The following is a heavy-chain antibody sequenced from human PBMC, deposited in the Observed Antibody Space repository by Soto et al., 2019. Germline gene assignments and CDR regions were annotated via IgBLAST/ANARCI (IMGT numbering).Heavy chain of an antibody. V-gene: IGHV3-48*02. Sequence: GGSLRLSCAASGFTFSAYSMNWVRQAPGKGLEWVSYIISSSSTIYYVDSVKGRFTISRDNAKNSVYLQMNSLRDEDTAVYYCARDRPADYWGQGTLVTVSS. CDR1: GFTFSAYS. J-gene: IGHJ4*02. CDR3: ARDRPADY. CDR2: IISSSSTI.